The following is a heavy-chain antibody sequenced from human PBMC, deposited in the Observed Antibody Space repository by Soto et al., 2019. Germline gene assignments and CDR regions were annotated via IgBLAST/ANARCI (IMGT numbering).Heavy chain of an antibody. CDR2: ISAYNGNT. J-gene: IGHJ1*01. CDR3: ARDQNTVNKCYFQH. Sequence: QVQLVQSGAEVKKPGASVKVSCKASGYTFTSYGIIWVRQAPGQGLEWMGRISAYNGNTNYAQKRQGRVTMTTDTSTSTADMELRSMRSDDTAVYYCARDQNTVNKCYFQHCVQGTLVTVSS. CDR1: GYTFTSYG. D-gene: IGHD4-17*01. V-gene: IGHV1-18*01.